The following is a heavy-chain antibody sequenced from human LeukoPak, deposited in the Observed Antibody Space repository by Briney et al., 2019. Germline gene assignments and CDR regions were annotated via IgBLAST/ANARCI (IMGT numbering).Heavy chain of an antibody. Sequence: GRSLRLSCAASGFTFSSYGMHWVRQAPGKGLEWVAVIWYDGSNKYYADSVKGRFTISRDNSKNTPYPQMNSLRAEDTAVYYCATLGQGSDYWGQGTLVTVSS. CDR1: GFTFSSYG. CDR2: IWYDGSNK. CDR3: ATLGQGSDY. V-gene: IGHV3-33*01. J-gene: IGHJ4*02.